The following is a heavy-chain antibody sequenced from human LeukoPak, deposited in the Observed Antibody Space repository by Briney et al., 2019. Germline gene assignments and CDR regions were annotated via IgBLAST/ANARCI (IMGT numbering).Heavy chain of an antibody. V-gene: IGHV1-18*01. CDR1: GYTFTSYG. D-gene: IGHD1-26*01. J-gene: IGHJ5*02. CDR3: AREFHSGSYWFDP. Sequence: ASVKVSCKASGYTFTSYGISWVRQAPGQGLEWMGWISAYNGNTNYAQKLQGRVTMTTDTSTSTDYMELRSLRSDDTAVYYCAREFHSGSYWFDPWGQGTLVTVSS. CDR2: ISAYNGNT.